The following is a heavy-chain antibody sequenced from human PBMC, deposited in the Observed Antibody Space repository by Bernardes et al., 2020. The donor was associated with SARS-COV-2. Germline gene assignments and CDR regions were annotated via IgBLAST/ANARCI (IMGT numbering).Heavy chain of an antibody. CDR1: GFTFSGYD. D-gene: IGHD1-1*01. V-gene: IGHV3-13*01. Sequence: GGSLRLSCAASGFTFSGYDMHWVRQATGKGLEWVSAIGTAGDTYYPGSVKGRFTISRENAKNSLYLQMNSLRAGDTAVYYCARGGTGTTYYYYYGMDVWGQGTTVTVSS. CDR3: ARGGTGTTYYYYYGMDV. CDR2: IGTAGDT. J-gene: IGHJ6*02.